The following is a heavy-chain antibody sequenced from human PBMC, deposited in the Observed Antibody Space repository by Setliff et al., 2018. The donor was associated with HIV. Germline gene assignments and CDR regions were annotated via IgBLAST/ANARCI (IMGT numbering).Heavy chain of an antibody. J-gene: IGHJ5*02. V-gene: IGHV1-46*01. D-gene: IGHD2-2*01. CDR1: GYTFTSYY. CDR3: ARAQGYCSSTSCYFQDLFDP. CDR2: INPSGGST. Sequence: ASVKVSCKASGYTFTSYYIHWVRQAPGQGLEWMGIINPSGGSTSYAQKFQGRVTMTRDTSTSTVYMELSSLRSEDTAVYYCARAQGYCSSTSCYFQDLFDPWGQGTLVTVSS.